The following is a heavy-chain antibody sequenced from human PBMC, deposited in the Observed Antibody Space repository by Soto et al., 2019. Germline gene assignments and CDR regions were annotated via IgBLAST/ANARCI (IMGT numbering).Heavy chain of an antibody. V-gene: IGHV3-30-3*01. Sequence: GGSLRLSCAASGFTFSSYAMHWVRQAPGKGLEWVAVISYDGSNKYYADSVKGRFTISRDNSKNTLYLQMNSLRAEDTAVYYCARDSRTGLLWFGDSPDYWGQGTLVTVSS. CDR1: GFTFSSYA. D-gene: IGHD3-10*01. J-gene: IGHJ4*02. CDR3: ARDSRTGLLWFGDSPDY. CDR2: ISYDGSNK.